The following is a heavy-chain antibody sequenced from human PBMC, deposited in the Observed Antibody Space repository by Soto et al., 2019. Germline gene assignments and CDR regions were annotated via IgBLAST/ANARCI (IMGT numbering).Heavy chain of an antibody. CDR1: GGSISSSSYY. D-gene: IGHD3-22*01. Sequence: SETLSLTCTVSGGSISSSSYYWGWIRQSPGKGLEWIGNIYYSGNTNYNPSLKSRVTMSVDTSKNQFSLKLSSVTAADTAVYYCASQSTGYPYYFNYWGQGTLVTVSS. J-gene: IGHJ4*02. CDR2: IYYSGNT. V-gene: IGHV4-39*07. CDR3: ASQSTGYPYYFNY.